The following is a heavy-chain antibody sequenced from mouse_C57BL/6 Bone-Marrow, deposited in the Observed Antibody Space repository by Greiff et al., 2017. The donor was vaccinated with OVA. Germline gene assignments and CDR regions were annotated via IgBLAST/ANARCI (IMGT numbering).Heavy chain of an antibody. CDR1: GFSFTSYG. D-gene: IGHD1-1*01. J-gene: IGHJ4*01. V-gene: IGHV2-6*03. Sequence: LQESGPGLVAPSPSLSITCTVSGFSFTSYGVHWVRQPPGQGLEWLVVIWSDGSTTYNSALNSRLSISKDNSKSEGFLKMNSLQTDDTATDYCATDGSSYGSYAMDYWGQGTSVTVSS. CDR3: ATDGSSYGSYAMDY. CDR2: IWSDGST.